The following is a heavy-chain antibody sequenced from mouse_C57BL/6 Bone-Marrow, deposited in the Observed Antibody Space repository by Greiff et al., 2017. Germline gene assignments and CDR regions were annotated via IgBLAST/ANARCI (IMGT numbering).Heavy chain of an antibody. CDR3: ARSGYYGYDGAY. Sequence: VQLQQSGAELVKPGASVKMSCKASGYTFTSYWITWVKQRPGQGLEWIGDIYPGSGSTNYNEKFKSKATLTVDTSSSTAYMQLSSLTSEDSAVYYCARSGYYGYDGAYWGQGTLVTVSA. CDR1: GYTFTSYW. J-gene: IGHJ3*01. CDR2: IYPGSGST. D-gene: IGHD2-2*01. V-gene: IGHV1-55*01.